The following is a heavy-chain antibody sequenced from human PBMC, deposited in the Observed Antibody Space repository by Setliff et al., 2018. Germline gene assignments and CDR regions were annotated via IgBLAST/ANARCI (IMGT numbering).Heavy chain of an antibody. V-gene: IGHV3-33*08. Sequence: GSMRLSCAASGFTFSTYRMHWVRQAPGKGLEWVAVIWDDGGNKYHADSVKGRFTISRDNSKNTLYLQMNSLRPEDTAVYYCARTCSGSGCYAGLESWGQGTPVTVYS. D-gene: IGHD2-15*01. CDR1: GFTFSTYR. J-gene: IGHJ4*02. CDR2: IWDDGGNK. CDR3: ARTCSGSGCYAGLES.